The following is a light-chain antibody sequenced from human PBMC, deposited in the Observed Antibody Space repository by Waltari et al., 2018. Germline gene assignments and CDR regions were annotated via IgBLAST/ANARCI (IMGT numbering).Light chain of an antibody. Sequence: SYELTPPPSVSVSPGPTATIPCSGDKLGTNSTCWDQQKPGQSPVVVIYQDTKRPSVIPERFSGSNSGNTATLTISETQAMDEADYYCQAWDSNSYVFGTGTKVTVL. CDR3: QAWDSNSYV. V-gene: IGLV3-1*01. CDR2: QDT. CDR1: KLGTNS. J-gene: IGLJ1*01.